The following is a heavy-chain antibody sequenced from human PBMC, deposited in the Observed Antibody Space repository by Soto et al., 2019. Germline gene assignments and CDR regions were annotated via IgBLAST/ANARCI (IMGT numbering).Heavy chain of an antibody. V-gene: IGHV3-23*01. CDR3: AKKWLTVYYYYGMDV. Sequence: EVQLLESGGGLVQPGGSLRLSCAASGFTFSSYAMSWVRQAPGKGLEWVSAISGSGGSTYYADSVKGRFTISRDNSRSALDLQMNSLSAEDTAVYYCAKKWLTVYYYYGMDVWGQGTTVTVSS. CDR2: ISGSGGST. CDR1: GFTFSSYA. D-gene: IGHD3-22*01. J-gene: IGHJ6*02.